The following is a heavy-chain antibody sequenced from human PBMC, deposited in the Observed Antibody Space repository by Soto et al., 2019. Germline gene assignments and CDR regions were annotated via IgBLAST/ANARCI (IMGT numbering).Heavy chain of an antibody. J-gene: IGHJ3*02. Sequence: QVQLVESGGGVVQPGRSLRLSCAASGFTFSSYGMHWVRQAPGKGLEWVAVIWYDGSNKYYADSVKGRFTISRDNSKNTLYLQMNSLRAEDSAVYYCARDRYIVANTNAFDIWGQGTMVTVSS. V-gene: IGHV3-33*01. D-gene: IGHD6-13*01. CDR2: IWYDGSNK. CDR1: GFTFSSYG. CDR3: ARDRYIVANTNAFDI.